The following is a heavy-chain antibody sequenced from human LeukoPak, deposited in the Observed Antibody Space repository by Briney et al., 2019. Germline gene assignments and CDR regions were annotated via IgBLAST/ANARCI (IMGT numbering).Heavy chain of an antibody. CDR1: GGPFSGYY. V-gene: IGHV4-34*01. CDR3: ARGRKWDTAMVSHYYGMDV. CDR2: INHSGST. Sequence: SETLSLTCAVYGGPFSGYYWSWIRQPPGKGLEWIGEINHSGSTNYNPSLKSRVTISVDTSKNQFSLKLSSVTAADTAVYYCARGRKWDTAMVSHYYGMDVWGKGTTVTVSS. D-gene: IGHD5-18*01. J-gene: IGHJ6*04.